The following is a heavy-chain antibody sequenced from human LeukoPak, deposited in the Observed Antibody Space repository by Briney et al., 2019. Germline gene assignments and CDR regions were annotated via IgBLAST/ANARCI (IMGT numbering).Heavy chain of an antibody. V-gene: IGHV4-59*01. CDR1: GGSISTYY. CDR2: VYYSGST. Sequence: SETLSLTCTVSGGSISTYYWSWIRQPPGKGLEWIGYVYYSGSTTYNPSLKSRVTISVDTSKNQFSLKLTSVTAADTAVYYCARASGSHYAVFFFDYWGQGTQVTVSS. D-gene: IGHD1-26*01. J-gene: IGHJ4*02. CDR3: ARASGSHYAVFFFDY.